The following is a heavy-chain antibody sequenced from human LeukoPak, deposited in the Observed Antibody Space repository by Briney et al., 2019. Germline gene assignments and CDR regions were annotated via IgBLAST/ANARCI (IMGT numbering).Heavy chain of an antibody. Sequence: GGSLRLSCAASGFIFSNSGMHWVRQAPGKGLEWVTVIYTDGSTKYYADSVKGRFTISRDNSQNTLYLQMNSLRAEDTAVYYCARSSGGRRYYFTEWGQGTLVTVSS. D-gene: IGHD3-10*01. CDR2: IYTDGSTK. CDR1: GFIFSNSG. V-gene: IGHV3-33*01. J-gene: IGHJ4*02. CDR3: ARSSGGRRYYFTE.